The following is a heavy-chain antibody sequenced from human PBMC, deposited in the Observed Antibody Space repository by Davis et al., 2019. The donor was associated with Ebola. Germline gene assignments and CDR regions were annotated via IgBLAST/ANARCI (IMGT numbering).Heavy chain of an antibody. CDR2: IYHSGTT. V-gene: IGHV4-4*02. J-gene: IGHJ5*02. Sequence: MPSETLSLTCTVSGGSISSNNWWGWVRQPPGKGLEWIGEIYHSGTTNYNPSLKSRVTIAVDKSKNQFSLMLNSVTAADTAVYYRARISSWFDPWGQGILVTVSS. CDR1: GGSISSNNW. CDR3: ARISSWFDP.